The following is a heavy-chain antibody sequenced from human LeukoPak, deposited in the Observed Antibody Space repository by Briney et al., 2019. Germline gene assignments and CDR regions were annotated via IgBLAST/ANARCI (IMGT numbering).Heavy chain of an antibody. J-gene: IGHJ4*02. D-gene: IGHD5-18*01. CDR2: ISGSGGST. CDR1: GFTFSSYA. Sequence: PGGSLRLSCAASGFTFSSYAMSWVRQAPGKGLEWVSAISGSGGSTYYADSVKGRFTISRDNSKNTLYLQMNSLRAEDTAVYYCAKVKEGWFRQLGYYFDYWGQGTLVTVSS. CDR3: AKVKEGWFRQLGYYFDY. V-gene: IGHV3-23*01.